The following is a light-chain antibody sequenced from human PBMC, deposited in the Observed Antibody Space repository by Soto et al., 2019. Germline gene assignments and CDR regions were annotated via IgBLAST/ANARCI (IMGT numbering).Light chain of an antibody. CDR1: QSVSSSY. V-gene: IGKV3-20*01. Sequence: EIGLTQYTGTLSLSPGERATLSCRASQSVSSSYLAWYQQKPGQAPRLLIYGASSRATGIPDRFSGSGSGTDFTLTISRLEPEDFAVYYCQQYGSSPLTFGGGTKVDIK. J-gene: IGKJ4*01. CDR2: GAS. CDR3: QQYGSSPLT.